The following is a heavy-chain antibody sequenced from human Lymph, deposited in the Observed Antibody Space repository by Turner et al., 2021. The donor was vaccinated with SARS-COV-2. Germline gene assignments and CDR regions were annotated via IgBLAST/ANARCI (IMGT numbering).Heavy chain of an antibody. CDR3: ATRYCSGGSCSYFDY. V-gene: IGHV4-4*02. D-gene: IGHD2-15*01. CDR1: AGSVSSSNW. J-gene: IGHJ4*02. CDR2: IYHSGST. Sequence: QVQLQESGRGLVNPSGPLSLTCAVSAGSVSSSNWWSWVRQPPGKGLEWIGEIYHSGSTNCNPSLKSRVNISVDKSNNQFSLKLNSVTAADTAVYYCATRYCSGGSCSYFDYWGQGTLVSVSS.